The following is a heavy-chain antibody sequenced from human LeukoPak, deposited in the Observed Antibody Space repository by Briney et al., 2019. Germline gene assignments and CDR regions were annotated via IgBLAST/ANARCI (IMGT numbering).Heavy chain of an antibody. Sequence: SQTLSLTCAISGDSASSDSAAWNWIRQSPSRGLEWLGRTYYKSKWYNDYAISVKSRISFNPDTSKNQISLQLNSVTPEDTAVYYCASGGLLDSYLQHWGQGTLVTVSS. J-gene: IGHJ1*01. D-gene: IGHD2/OR15-2a*01. CDR2: TYYKSKWYN. CDR3: ASGGLLDSYLQH. CDR1: GDSASSDSAA. V-gene: IGHV6-1*01.